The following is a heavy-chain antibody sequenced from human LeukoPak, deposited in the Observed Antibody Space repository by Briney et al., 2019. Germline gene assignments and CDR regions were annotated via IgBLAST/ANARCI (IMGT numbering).Heavy chain of an antibody. CDR2: INHSGST. Sequence: SETLSLTCADYGGSFSGYYWSWIRQPPGKGLEWIGEINHSGSTNYNPSLKSRVTISVDTSKNQFSLKLSSVTAADTAVYYCARGRGYATYFDYWGQGTLVTVSS. CDR1: GGSFSGYY. D-gene: IGHD2-15*01. CDR3: ARGRGYATYFDY. J-gene: IGHJ4*02. V-gene: IGHV4-34*01.